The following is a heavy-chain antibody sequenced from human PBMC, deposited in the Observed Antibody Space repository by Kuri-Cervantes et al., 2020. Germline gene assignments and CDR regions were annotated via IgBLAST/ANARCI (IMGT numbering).Heavy chain of an antibody. CDR3: ARGGEVLLWFGAFDP. CDR2: ISSSGSTI. CDR1: GFTFSDYY. J-gene: IGHJ5*02. V-gene: IGHV3-11*04. Sequence: GGSLRLSCAASGFTFSDYYMSWIRQAPGKGLEWVSYISSSGSTIYYADSVKGRFTISRDNSKNTLYLQMNSLRAEDTAVYYCARGGEVLLWFGAFDPWGQGTLVTVSS. D-gene: IGHD3-10*01.